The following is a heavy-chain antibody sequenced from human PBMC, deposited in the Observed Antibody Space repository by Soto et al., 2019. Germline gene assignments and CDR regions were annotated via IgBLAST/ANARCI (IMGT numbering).Heavy chain of an antibody. D-gene: IGHD2-21*02. Sequence: QLQLQESGSRLVKPSQTLSLTCAVSGGSISRAGYSWSWIRQSPGKGLEWIGYIYNSGSTFYNPYLKSRLTISVDRSKNQLSLPLNSVTAADTAVYYCASSRVVTTYFDYWGQGTLVTVSS. CDR3: ASSRVVTTYFDY. CDR2: IYNSGST. V-gene: IGHV4-30-2*06. CDR1: GGSISRAGYS. J-gene: IGHJ4*02.